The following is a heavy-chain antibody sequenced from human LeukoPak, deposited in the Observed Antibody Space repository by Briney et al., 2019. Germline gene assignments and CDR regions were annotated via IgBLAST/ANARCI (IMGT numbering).Heavy chain of an antibody. D-gene: IGHD3-3*01. Sequence: RGSLRLSCAASGFTFSSYAMHWVREAPDEGIEGVRYILCEGSNKYYADSVKGRFTISRDNSKNTLYLQMNSLRAEDTAVYYCAREQMRFLEWLSQSPNWFDPWGQGTLVTVSS. J-gene: IGHJ5*02. CDR3: AREQMRFLEWLSQSPNWFDP. CDR2: ILCEGSNK. CDR1: GFTFSSYA. V-gene: IGHV3-30*01.